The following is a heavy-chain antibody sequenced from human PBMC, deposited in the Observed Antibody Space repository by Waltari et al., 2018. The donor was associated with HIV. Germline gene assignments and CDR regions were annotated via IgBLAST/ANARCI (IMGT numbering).Heavy chain of an antibody. CDR3: ARGRYSYGDGWFDP. D-gene: IGHD5-18*01. J-gene: IGHJ5*02. CDR2: IYTSGSN. CDR1: GCSISSYY. Sequence: QVQLQESGPGLVKPSETLSLTCTVSGCSISSYYWSWIRQPAGKGLEWIGRIYTSGSNNYNPSLKSRVTMSVDTSKNQFSLKLSSVTAADTAVYYCARGRYSYGDGWFDPWGQGTLVTVSS. V-gene: IGHV4-4*07.